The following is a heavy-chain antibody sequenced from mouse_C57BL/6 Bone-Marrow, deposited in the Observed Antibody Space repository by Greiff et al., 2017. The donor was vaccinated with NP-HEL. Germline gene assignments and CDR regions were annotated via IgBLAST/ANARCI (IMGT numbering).Heavy chain of an antibody. Sequence: QVQLQQSGTVLARPGASVKMSCKTSGYTFTEYTIHWVKQRSGQGLEWIGWFYPGSGSIKYNEKFKDKATLTADKSSSTVYMELSRLTSEDSAVYFCARHNYGNYLFAYWGQGTLVTVSA. CDR3: ARHNYGNYLFAY. J-gene: IGHJ3*01. D-gene: IGHD2-1*01. V-gene: IGHV1-62-2*01. CDR2: FYPGSGSI. CDR1: GYTFTEYT.